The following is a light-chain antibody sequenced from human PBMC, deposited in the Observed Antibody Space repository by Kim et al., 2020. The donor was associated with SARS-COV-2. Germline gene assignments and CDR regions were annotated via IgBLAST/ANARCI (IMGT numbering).Light chain of an antibody. Sequence: APGDTATISGGGTNIESKSVQWYQQSPGPAPLLVIYFDGDRPSGTPERFSGSNSRNTATLAITRVEAGDEADYYCQVWDPNRNHWVFGGGTQLTVL. CDR3: QVWDPNRNHWV. CDR2: FDG. CDR1: NIESKS. V-gene: IGLV3-21*04. J-gene: IGLJ3*02.